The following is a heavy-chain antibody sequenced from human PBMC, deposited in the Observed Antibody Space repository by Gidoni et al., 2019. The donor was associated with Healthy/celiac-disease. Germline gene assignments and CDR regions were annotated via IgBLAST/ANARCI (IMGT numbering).Heavy chain of an antibody. CDR2: ISSSSSTI. Sequence: EVQLVESGGGLVQPGGSLRLSCAASGFTFSSYSMNWVRQAPGKGLEWVSYISSSSSTIYYADSVKGRFTISRDNAKNSLYLQMNSLRDEDTAVYYCARDPICRYCSGEVDVWGKGTTVTVSS. CDR1: GFTFSSYS. J-gene: IGHJ6*04. D-gene: IGHD2-15*01. CDR3: ARDPICRYCSGEVDV. V-gene: IGHV3-48*02.